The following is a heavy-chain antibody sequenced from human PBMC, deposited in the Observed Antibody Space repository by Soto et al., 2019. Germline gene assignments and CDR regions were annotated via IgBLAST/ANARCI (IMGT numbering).Heavy chain of an antibody. V-gene: IGHV3-30-3*01. CDR3: ASGARDTTFDY. CDR2: ISYDGSNK. Sequence: PGGSLRLSCAASGFTFSSYAMHWVRQAPGKGLEWVAVISYDGSNKYYADSVKGRFTISRDNSKNTLYLQMNSLRAEDTAVYYCASGARDTTFDYWGQGTLVTVSS. J-gene: IGHJ4*02. D-gene: IGHD3-10*01. CDR1: GFTFSSYA.